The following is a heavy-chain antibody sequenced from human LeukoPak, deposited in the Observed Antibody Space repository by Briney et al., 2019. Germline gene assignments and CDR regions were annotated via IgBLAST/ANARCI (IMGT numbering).Heavy chain of an antibody. CDR2: INSDGINT. J-gene: IGHJ4*02. D-gene: IGHD6-13*01. CDR3: ARDGSSWLFDY. CDR1: GFTFSNYW. V-gene: IGHV3-74*01. Sequence: GGSLRLSCAASGFTFSNYWMHWVRQAPGKGLVWVSRINSDGINTSYADSVKGRFTISRDNAKNSLYLQMNSLRAEDTAVYYCARDGSSWLFDYWGQGTLVTVSS.